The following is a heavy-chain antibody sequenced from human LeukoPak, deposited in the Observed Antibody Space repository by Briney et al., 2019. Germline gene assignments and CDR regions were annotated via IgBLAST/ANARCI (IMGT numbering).Heavy chain of an antibody. CDR3: ARSIAVAGTKTDY. J-gene: IGHJ4*02. CDR1: GGTFSSYA. V-gene: IGHV1-69*04. CDR2: IIPILGIA. D-gene: IGHD6-19*01. Sequence: GASVKVSCKASGGTFSSYAISWVRQAPGQGLEWMGRIIPILGIANYAQKFQGRVTITADKSTSTAYMELSSLRPEDTAVYYCARSIAVAGTKTDYWGQGTLVTVSS.